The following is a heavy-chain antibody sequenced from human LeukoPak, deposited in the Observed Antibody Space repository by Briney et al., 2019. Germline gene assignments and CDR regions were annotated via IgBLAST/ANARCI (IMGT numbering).Heavy chain of an antibody. CDR1: GFTFTTYW. CDR2: IKQDGSAT. CDR3: ATSLDTAGGPY. D-gene: IGHD5-18*01. V-gene: IGHV3-7*01. J-gene: IGHJ4*02. Sequence: GGSLRLSCAASGFTFTTYWMTWVRQAPGKGLEWVANIKQDGSATYYADSTKGRFTISRDNAKNSLYLQMNSLRADDTAVYYCATSLDTAGGPYWGQGTLVTVSS.